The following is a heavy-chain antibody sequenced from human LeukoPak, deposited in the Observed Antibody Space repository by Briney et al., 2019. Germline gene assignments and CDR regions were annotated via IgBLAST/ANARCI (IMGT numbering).Heavy chain of an antibody. Sequence: GGSLRLSCAASGFTVSSNYMSWVRQAPGKGLEWVSYISSSGSMKDYGDSVTGRFTISRDNAKNSLYLQMSSLRAEDTAVYYCARDPGPVTGIGQAGFDYWGQGTLVTVSS. D-gene: IGHD4-11*01. CDR2: ISSSGSMK. CDR3: ARDPGPVTGIGQAGFDY. J-gene: IGHJ4*02. CDR1: GFTVSSNY. V-gene: IGHV3-11*01.